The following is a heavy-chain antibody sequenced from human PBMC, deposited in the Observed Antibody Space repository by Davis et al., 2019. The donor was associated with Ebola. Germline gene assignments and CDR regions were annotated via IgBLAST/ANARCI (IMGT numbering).Heavy chain of an antibody. CDR3: ARGPFLEWLLGDV. Sequence: SETLSLTCTVSGGSISSYYWSWIRQPPGKGLEWIGYIYYSGSTNYNPSLKSRVTISVDTSKNQFSLKLRSVTAADTAVYYCARGPFLEWLLGDVWGKGTTVTVSS. CDR2: IYYSGST. J-gene: IGHJ6*04. D-gene: IGHD3-3*01. CDR1: GGSISSYY. V-gene: IGHV4-59*01.